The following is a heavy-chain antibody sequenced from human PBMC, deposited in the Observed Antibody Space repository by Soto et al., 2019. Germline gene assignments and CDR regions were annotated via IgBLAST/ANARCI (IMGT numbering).Heavy chain of an antibody. CDR2: IYYSGST. D-gene: IGHD1-26*01. V-gene: IGHV4-61*01. CDR1: GGSVSSGSYY. Sequence: SDTLSLTCTVSGGSVSSGSYYWSWIRQPPGKGLEWIGYIYYSGSTNYNPSLKSRVTISVDTSKNQFSLKLSSVTAADTAVYYCARAQSGSYSLDYWGQGTLVTVSS. CDR3: ARAQSGSYSLDY. J-gene: IGHJ4*02.